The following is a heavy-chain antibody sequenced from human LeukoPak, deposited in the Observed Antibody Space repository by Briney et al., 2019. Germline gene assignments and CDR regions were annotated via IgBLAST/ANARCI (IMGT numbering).Heavy chain of an antibody. CDR3: ARVFVHEQQLAIDY. D-gene: IGHD6-13*01. J-gene: IGHJ4*02. CDR2: INHSGST. Sequence: PSETLSLTCAVYGGSFSGYYWSWVRQPPGKGLEWVGEINHSGSTNYNPSLKSRVTISVDTSKNQFSLKLSSVTAADTAVYYCARVFVHEQQLAIDYWGQGTLVTVSS. CDR1: GGSFSGYY. V-gene: IGHV4-34*01.